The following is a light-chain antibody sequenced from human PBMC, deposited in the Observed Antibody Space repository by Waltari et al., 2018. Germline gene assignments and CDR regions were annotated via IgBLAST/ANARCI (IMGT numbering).Light chain of an antibody. CDR1: QRVSCGSNNKNY. V-gene: IGKV4-1*01. CDR2: WAP. CDR3: QQYYSIPYT. J-gene: IGKJ2*01. Sequence: DIVMTQSPDSLAVSLRERATLNCKSSQRVSCGSNNKNYLAWYHQKPGQPPKLLIYWAPTRESGVPDRCSGSGSGTDFTLTISSLQAEDVAVYYCQQYYSIPYTFGQGTKLEIK.